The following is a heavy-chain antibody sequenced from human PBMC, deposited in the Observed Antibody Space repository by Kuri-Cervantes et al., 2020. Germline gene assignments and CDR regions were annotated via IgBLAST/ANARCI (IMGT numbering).Heavy chain of an antibody. V-gene: IGHV4-39*01. CDR2: IYYSGST. Sequence: GSLRLSCTVSGGSISSYYWGWIRQPPGKGLEWIGSIYYSGSTYYNPSLKSRVTISVDTSKNQFSLKLSSVTAADTAVYYCARHRLEWDSGSRYYYGMDVWGQGTTVTVSS. CDR1: GGSISSYY. CDR3: ARHRLEWDSGSRYYYGMDV. D-gene: IGHD3-10*01. J-gene: IGHJ6*02.